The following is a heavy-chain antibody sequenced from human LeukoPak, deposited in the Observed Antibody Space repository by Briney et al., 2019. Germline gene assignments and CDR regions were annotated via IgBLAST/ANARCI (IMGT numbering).Heavy chain of an antibody. CDR3: ARDLRIAARRYFDY. D-gene: IGHD6-6*01. Sequence: SETLSLTCTVSGGSISSGGYYWSWIRQHPGKGLEWIGYIYYSGSTYYNPSLKSRVTISVDTSKNQFSLKLSSVTAADTAVYYCARDLRIAARRYFDYWGQGTLVTVSS. J-gene: IGHJ4*02. V-gene: IGHV4-31*03. CDR2: IYYSGST. CDR1: GGSISSGGYY.